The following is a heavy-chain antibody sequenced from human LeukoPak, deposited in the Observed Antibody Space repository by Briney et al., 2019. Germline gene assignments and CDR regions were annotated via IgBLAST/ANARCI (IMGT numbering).Heavy chain of an antibody. D-gene: IGHD5-18*01. V-gene: IGHV4-59*11. CDR3: ARYRDTAMVTYFDY. CDR2: IYYSGST. Sequence: PSETLSLTCTVSGGSISSHYWSWIRQPPGKGLEWIGYIYYSGSTNYNPSLKSRVTISVDTSKNQFSLKLSSVTAAGTAVYYCARYRDTAMVTYFDYWGQGTLVTVSS. CDR1: GGSISSHY. J-gene: IGHJ4*02.